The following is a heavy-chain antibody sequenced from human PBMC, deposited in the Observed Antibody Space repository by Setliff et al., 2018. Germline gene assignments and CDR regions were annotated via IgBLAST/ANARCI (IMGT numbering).Heavy chain of an antibody. D-gene: IGHD3-3*01. CDR1: GYSISSDYY. CDR2: INQSGNT. CDR3: RFWSSYYKNDY. Sequence: SETLSLTCDVSGYSISSDYYWGWIRQSPGKRPEWIAEINQSGNTNYNPSLNSRVSVSVDTPTNQFSLKVFSVTAADTAVYYCRFWSSYYKNDYWAQGTPVTVSS. J-gene: IGHJ4*02. V-gene: IGHV4-38-2*01.